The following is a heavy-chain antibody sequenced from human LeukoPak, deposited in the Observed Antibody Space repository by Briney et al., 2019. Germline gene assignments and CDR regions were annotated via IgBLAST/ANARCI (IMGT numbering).Heavy chain of an antibody. CDR3: AREDSPGVFDY. Sequence: GGSLRLSCAASGFTVSSNYMSWVRQAPGKGLEWVSVIYSGGSTYYADAVKGRLTISRDNSKNTLYLQMNSLRAEDTAVYYGAREDSPGVFDYWGQGTLVTVSS. CDR1: GFTVSSNY. D-gene: IGHD2-15*01. V-gene: IGHV3-53*01. J-gene: IGHJ4*02. CDR2: IYSGGST.